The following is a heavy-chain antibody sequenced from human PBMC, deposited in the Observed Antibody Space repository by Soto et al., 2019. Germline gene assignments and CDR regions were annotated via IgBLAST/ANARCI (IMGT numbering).Heavy chain of an antibody. V-gene: IGHV3-23*01. D-gene: IGHD2-8*01. CDR3: AKDLIANNGAWEASDM. CDR1: GFGFSAYA. Sequence: GGSLRLSCAGSGFGFSAYAMNWVRQAPGKGLQWVSGLVGSGGDKNYADSVRGRFTVSRDNSKDTLYLQMNSLRDEDTAVYYCAKDLIANNGAWEASDMWGRGTQVTVSS. J-gene: IGHJ3*02. CDR2: LVGSGGDK.